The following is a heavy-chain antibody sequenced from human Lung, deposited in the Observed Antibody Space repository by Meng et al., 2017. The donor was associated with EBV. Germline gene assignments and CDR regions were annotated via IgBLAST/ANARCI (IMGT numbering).Heavy chain of an antibody. D-gene: IGHD3-16*01. CDR3: ARGHGA. Sequence: VQLVESGGGLIQPGGSLRLSCAASGFTVNSYYMSWVRQAPGKGLEWVSLIYTGGSTSYADSVRGRFTISRDIYKNTVYLQMNSLRVEDTAMYYCARGHGAWGQGTLVTVSS. J-gene: IGHJ5*02. CDR2: IYTGGST. CDR1: GFTVNSYY. V-gene: IGHV3-53*01.